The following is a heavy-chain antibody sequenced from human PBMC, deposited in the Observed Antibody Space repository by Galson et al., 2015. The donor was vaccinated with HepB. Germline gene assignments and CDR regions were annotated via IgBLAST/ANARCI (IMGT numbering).Heavy chain of an antibody. D-gene: IGHD3-22*01. CDR3: ARAQGDSSGYYHMGWFDP. V-gene: IGHV3-33*01. CDR1: GLTFTSNG. CDR2: IWYDGSNK. Sequence: SLILSRAVSGLTFTSNGMNWVRPAPGKGLERVAVIWYDGSNKYYADSVKGRFTISTDNSKNTLYLQMNSLRAEDTAVYYCARAQGDSSGYYHMGWFDPWGQGTLVTVSS. J-gene: IGHJ5*02.